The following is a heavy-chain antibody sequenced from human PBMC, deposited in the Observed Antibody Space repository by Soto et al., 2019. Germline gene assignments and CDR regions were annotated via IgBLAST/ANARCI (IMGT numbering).Heavy chain of an antibody. CDR3: AKDGGHSRDMDY. CDR1: GFTFDDYA. CDR2: IYWNSGTI. V-gene: IGHV3-9*01. Sequence: PGGSLRLSCAASGFTFDDYAMHWVRQAPGKGLEWVSSIYWNSGTIDYADSVKGRFTISRDNAKNTLYLQMNSLRAEDTAVYYCAKDGGHSRDMDYWGQGTLVTVSS. J-gene: IGHJ4*02. D-gene: IGHD6-13*01.